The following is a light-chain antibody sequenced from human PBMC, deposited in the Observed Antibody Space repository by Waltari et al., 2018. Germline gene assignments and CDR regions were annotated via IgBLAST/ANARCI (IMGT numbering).Light chain of an antibody. CDR1: QSINNY. CDR2: GAF. CDR3: QQSYRSPHT. V-gene: IGKV1-39*01. Sequence: DIQMTQSPSSLSASVGDRVTITCRASQSINNYLNWYQHKPGKAPKLLIYGAFNLQTGCPARFSGRRAGTDLTLTIYSLQPEDFATYYCQQSYRSPHTFGGGTKVEIK. J-gene: IGKJ4*01.